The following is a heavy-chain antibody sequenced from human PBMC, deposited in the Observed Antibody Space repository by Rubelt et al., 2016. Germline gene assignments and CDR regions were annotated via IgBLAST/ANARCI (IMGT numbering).Heavy chain of an antibody. V-gene: IGHV4-34*01. J-gene: IGHJ4*02. D-gene: IGHD2-15*01. Sequence: QVQLQQWGAGLLKPSETLSLTCAVYGGSFSGYYWSWIRQPPGKGLEWIGEINHSGSTNYNPSLKSRVTISVDTSKNQFSLKLSSVTAADTAVYYCARGETDCSGGSCYSEGPLLSWGQGTLVTVSS. CDR3: ARGETDCSGGSCYSEGPLLS. CDR1: GGSFSGYY. CDR2: INHSGST.